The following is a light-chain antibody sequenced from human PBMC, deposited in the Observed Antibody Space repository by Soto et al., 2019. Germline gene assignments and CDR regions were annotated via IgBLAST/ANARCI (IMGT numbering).Light chain of an antibody. CDR2: GAS. CDR1: QTVSSK. Sequence: EIVMTQSPATLSVSVGERATLSCRASQTVSSKLAWYQQKPGQAPRLLIYGASTRATGIPARFTGSGSGTEFTPTISSLQSEDFAVYYCQQYNDWPPQLTFGGGTKVEFK. J-gene: IGKJ4*01. CDR3: QQYNDWPPQLT. V-gene: IGKV3-15*01.